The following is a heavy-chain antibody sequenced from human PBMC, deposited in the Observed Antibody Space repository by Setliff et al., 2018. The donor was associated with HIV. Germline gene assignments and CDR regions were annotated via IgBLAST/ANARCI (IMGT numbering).Heavy chain of an antibody. J-gene: IGHJ6*03. V-gene: IGHV4-59*08. CDR3: ARGQTYYNFWSGRGAYYYYYMDV. CDR2: IYYSGST. Sequence: KPSETLSLTCTVSGGYISLYSWSWIRQPPGKGLEWIGYIYYSGSTNYNPSLKSRVTISVDTSKNQFSLKLSSVTAADTAVYYCARGQTYYNFWSGRGAYYYYYMDVWGKGTTVTVSS. CDR1: GGYISLYS. D-gene: IGHD3-3*01.